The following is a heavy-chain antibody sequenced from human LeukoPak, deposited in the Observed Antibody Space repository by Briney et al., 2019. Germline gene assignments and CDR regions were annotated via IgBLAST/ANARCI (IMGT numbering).Heavy chain of an antibody. J-gene: IGHJ5*02. D-gene: IGHD2-2*01. CDR1: GGSISSYY. Sequence: SETLSLTCTVSGGSISSYYWSWIRQPPGKGLEWIGYIYYSGSTNHNPSLKSRVTISVDTSKNQFSLKLSSVTAADTAVYYCARAAYCSSTSALRCWFDPWGQGTLVTVSS. CDR2: IYYSGST. CDR3: ARAAYCSSTSALRCWFDP. V-gene: IGHV4-59*01.